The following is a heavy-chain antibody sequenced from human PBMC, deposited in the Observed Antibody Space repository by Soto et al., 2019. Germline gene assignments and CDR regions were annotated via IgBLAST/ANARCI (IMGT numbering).Heavy chain of an antibody. CDR2: IYYSGST. Sequence: QVQLQESGPGLVKPSQTLSLTCTVSGGSISSGGYYWSWIRQHPGKGLEWIGYIYYSGSTYYNPSLKSRVTIAVDTSKNQFSLKLSSVTAADTAVYYCAREAAAGPNGGMDVWGQGTTVTVSS. CDR1: GGSISSGGYY. J-gene: IGHJ6*02. D-gene: IGHD6-13*01. CDR3: AREAAAGPNGGMDV. V-gene: IGHV4-31*03.